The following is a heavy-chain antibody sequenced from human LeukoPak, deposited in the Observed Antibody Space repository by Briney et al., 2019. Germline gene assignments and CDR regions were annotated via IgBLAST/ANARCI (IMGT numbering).Heavy chain of an antibody. CDR3: ARSHSIWTSFDY. CDR2: MYYSGST. Sequence: IPSETLSLTCTVSGGSISGYYWSWIRQSPGKGLVWIGYMYYSGSTNYNPSLKRRVTISVDTSKNQFSLKLSSVTAADTAVYYCARSHSIWTSFDYWGQGTLVTVSS. J-gene: IGHJ4*02. CDR1: GGSISGYY. D-gene: IGHD3/OR15-3a*01. V-gene: IGHV4-59*01.